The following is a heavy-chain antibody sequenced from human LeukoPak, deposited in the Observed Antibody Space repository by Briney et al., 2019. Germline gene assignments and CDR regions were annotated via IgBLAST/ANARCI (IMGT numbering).Heavy chain of an antibody. D-gene: IGHD3-3*01. Sequence: SVKVSCKASGGTFSSYAISWVRQAPGQGLEWMGGIIPIFGTANYAQKFQGRVTITADESTSTAYMELSSLRSEDTAVYYCARVPRITIFGVDTSTAQNWFDPWGQGTLVTVSS. CDR1: GGTFSSYA. V-gene: IGHV1-69*01. J-gene: IGHJ5*02. CDR2: IIPIFGTA. CDR3: ARVPRITIFGVDTSTAQNWFDP.